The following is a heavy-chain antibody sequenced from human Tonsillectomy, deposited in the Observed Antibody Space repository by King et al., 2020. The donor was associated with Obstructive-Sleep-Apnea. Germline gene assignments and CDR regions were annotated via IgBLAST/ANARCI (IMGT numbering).Heavy chain of an antibody. CDR2: ISAYNGNT. V-gene: IGHV1-18*04. J-gene: IGHJ6*02. Sequence: QLVQSGAEVKKPGASVKVSCKASGYTFTSYGISWVRQAPGQGLEWMGWISAYNGNTNYAQKLQGRVTMTTDTSTSTAYMELRSLRSDDQAVYYWGGGGGGGGGGGGGGGGGGGGGGGGGGGGGGGGMYYCARDDYGSYYYYGMDVWGQGTTVTVSS. CDR1: GYTFTSYG. CDR3: GGGGGGGGGGGGGGGGGGGGGGGGGGGGGGGGMYYCARDDYGSYYYYGMDV. D-gene: IGHD4-17*01.